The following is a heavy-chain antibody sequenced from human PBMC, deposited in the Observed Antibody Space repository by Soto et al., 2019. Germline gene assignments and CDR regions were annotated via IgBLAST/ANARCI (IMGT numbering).Heavy chain of an antibody. CDR3: ATYYYDDSGYYLHYFDD. D-gene: IGHD3-22*01. CDR2: IIPMFDTP. CDR1: GGAFGTYA. Sequence: GASVKVSCKASGGAFGTYAIGWGRQAPGQGPEWLGGIIPMFDTPNYTQKFQGRVTISADKSTSTAYMELTSLRSEDTAMYYCATYYYDDSGYYLHYFDDWGQGTLVTVSS. J-gene: IGHJ4*02. V-gene: IGHV1-69*06.